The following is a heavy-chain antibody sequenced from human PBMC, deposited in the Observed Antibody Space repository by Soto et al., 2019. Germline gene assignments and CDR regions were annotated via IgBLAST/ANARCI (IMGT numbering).Heavy chain of an antibody. J-gene: IGHJ3*02. D-gene: IGHD5-12*01. V-gene: IGHV1-69*01. CDR1: GGNFSSYA. Sequence: QVQLVQSGAEVKKPGSSVKVSCNASGGNFSSYAISWVRQAHGQGLEWMGGIIPIFGTANYAQKFQGRVTITADESASPAYMELSSLRSEDTAVYSCARGRWLQFRGDAFYIWGQGTMVTVSS. CDR3: ARGRWLQFRGDAFYI. CDR2: IIPIFGTA.